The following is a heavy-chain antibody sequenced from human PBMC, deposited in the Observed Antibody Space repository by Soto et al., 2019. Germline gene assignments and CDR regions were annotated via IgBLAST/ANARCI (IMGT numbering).Heavy chain of an antibody. J-gene: IGHJ5*01. Sequence: SETLSLTCTVSGGSVSSYYWSWVRQPPGKRPEWIAYIYNGGSTNYNPSLKSRVTISVDTSKNQFSLKLSSVTAADTAVYFCARGGPSRKWLDSCGKGIQVTGSS. V-gene: IGHV4-59*02. CDR2: IYNGGST. CDR1: GGSVSSYY. CDR3: ARGGPSRKWLDS.